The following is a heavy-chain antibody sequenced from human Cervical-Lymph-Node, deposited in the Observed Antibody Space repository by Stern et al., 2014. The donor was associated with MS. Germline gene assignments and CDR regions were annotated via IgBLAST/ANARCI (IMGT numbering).Heavy chain of an antibody. Sequence: VQLEESGSELKKPAASVTVSCTSSGFSFNRYSINWVRQAPGQGLALMGWNNTNAESQSYAQGIRGRFVFSMDSAVSTAYLQISGLKAEDTAVCYCARPITAADHTFDYWGQGTLVTVSS. J-gene: IGHJ4*02. CDR1: GFSFNRYS. D-gene: IGHD6-13*01. V-gene: IGHV7-4-1*02. CDR3: ARPITAADHTFDY. CDR2: NNTNAESQ.